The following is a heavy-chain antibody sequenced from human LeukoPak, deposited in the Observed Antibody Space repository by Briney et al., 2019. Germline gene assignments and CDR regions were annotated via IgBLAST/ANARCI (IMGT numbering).Heavy chain of an antibody. CDR3: ASDLSMIPYY. CDR2: ISSSGSTI. J-gene: IGHJ4*02. CDR1: RFTFSSYE. D-gene: IGHD3-22*01. V-gene: IGHV3-48*03. Sequence: PGGSLRLSCTASRFTFSSYEMNWIRQAPGKGLEWVSYISSSGSTIYYADSVKGRFTISRDNAKNSLYLQMNSLRAEDTAVYYCASDLSMIPYYWGQGTLVTVSS.